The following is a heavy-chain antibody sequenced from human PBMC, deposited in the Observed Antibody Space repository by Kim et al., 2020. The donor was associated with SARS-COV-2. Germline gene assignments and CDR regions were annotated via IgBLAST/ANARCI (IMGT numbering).Heavy chain of an antibody. V-gene: IGHV3-73*01. D-gene: IGHD3-10*01. Sequence: GGSLRLSCAASGFTFSDSAMHWVRQASGKGLEWVGRIRSKANNYATAYAASVKGRFTVSRDDSKNLAYLQMNSLKSEDTAVYYCTTHGELDYWGQGTLVTVSS. J-gene: IGHJ4*02. CDR1: GFTFSDSA. CDR3: TTHGELDY. CDR2: IRSKANNYAT.